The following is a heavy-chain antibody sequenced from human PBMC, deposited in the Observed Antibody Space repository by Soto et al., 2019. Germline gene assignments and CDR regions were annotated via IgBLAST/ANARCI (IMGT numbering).Heavy chain of an antibody. CDR2: IIPIFGTA. D-gene: IGHD2-15*01. J-gene: IGHJ3*02. Sequence: SVKVCCKASGGTFSSYPISWVRQAPGRGLEWMGGIIPIFGTANYAQKFQGRVTITADESTSTAYMELSSLRSEDTAVYYCARSRRYGGNLEDAFDIWGQGTMVTVSS. CDR1: GGTFSSYP. CDR3: ARSRRYGGNLEDAFDI. V-gene: IGHV1-69*13.